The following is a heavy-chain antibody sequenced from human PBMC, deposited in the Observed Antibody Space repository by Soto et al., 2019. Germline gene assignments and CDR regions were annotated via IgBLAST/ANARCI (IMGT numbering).Heavy chain of an antibody. V-gene: IGHV4-59*01. CDR2: IYYSGST. J-gene: IGHJ4*02. Sequence: SETLSLTCTVSGGSISSYYWSWIRQPPGKGLEWIGYIYYSGSTNYNPSLKSRVTISVDTSKNQFSLKLSSVTAADTAVYYCAIILRGYSYGYFDYWGQGTLVTVSS. D-gene: IGHD5-18*01. CDR1: GGSISSYY. CDR3: AIILRGYSYGYFDY.